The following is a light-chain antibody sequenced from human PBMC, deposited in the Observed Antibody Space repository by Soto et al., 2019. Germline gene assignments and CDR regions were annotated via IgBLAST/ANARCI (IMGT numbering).Light chain of an antibody. CDR2: LEGSGSY. CDR3: ETWDSNTRV. Sequence: QHVLTQSSSASAYLGSSDKLTCTLSSGHSSYIIAWHQQQPGKAPRYLMKLEGSGSYNKGSGVPDRFSGSSSGADRYLTISNLQSEDEAEYYCETWDSNTRVFGGGTQLTVL. V-gene: IGLV4-60*03. CDR1: SGHSSYI. J-gene: IGLJ2*01.